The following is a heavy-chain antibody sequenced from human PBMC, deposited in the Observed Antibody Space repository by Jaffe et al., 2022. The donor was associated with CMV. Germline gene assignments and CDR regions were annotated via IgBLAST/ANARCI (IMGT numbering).Heavy chain of an antibody. CDR3: AKETAEPGAVQWLAEFYYYGLNV. Sequence: QVQLVESGGGVVQPGRSLRLSCAASGVAFSNYGFHWARQTPDKGLEWVAYISSDGTNEYFADSVKGRFTISRDNAKDTLYLQMSSLRAEDTAVYYCAKETAEPGAVQWLAEFYYYGLNVWGQGTTVTVAS. D-gene: IGHD6-19*01. V-gene: IGHV3-33*05. J-gene: IGHJ6*02. CDR2: ISSDGTNE. CDR1: GVAFSNYG.